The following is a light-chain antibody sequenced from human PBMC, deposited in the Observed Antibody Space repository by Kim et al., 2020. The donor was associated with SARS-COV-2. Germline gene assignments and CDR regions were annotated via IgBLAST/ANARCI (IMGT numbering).Light chain of an antibody. J-gene: IGKJ4*01. CDR1: QSVSSIY. CDR2: GAS. Sequence: PGERATLSCRASQSVSSIYLAWYQQKPGQAPRLLIYGASSRATGIPDRFSGSGSGTDFTLTISRLEPEDFAVYYCQQYGGSPRLTFGGGTKVDIK. V-gene: IGKV3-20*01. CDR3: QQYGGSPRLT.